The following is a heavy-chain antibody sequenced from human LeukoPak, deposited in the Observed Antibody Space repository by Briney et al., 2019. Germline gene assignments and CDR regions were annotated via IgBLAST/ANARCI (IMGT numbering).Heavy chain of an antibody. CDR2: ISGSGGST. V-gene: IGHV3-23*01. Sequence: PGGSLRLSCAASGFTFSSYAMSWVRQAPGKGLEWVSAISGSGGSTYYADSVKGRFTISRDNSKNTLHLQMNSLRAEDTAVYYCAKGILRYFDWLGYWGQGTLVTVSS. CDR1: GFTFSSYA. D-gene: IGHD3-9*01. J-gene: IGHJ4*02. CDR3: AKGILRYFDWLGY.